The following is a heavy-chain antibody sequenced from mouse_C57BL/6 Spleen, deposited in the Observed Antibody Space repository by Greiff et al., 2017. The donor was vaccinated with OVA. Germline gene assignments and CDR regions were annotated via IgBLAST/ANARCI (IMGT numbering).Heavy chain of an antibody. D-gene: IGHD1-1*01. J-gene: IGHJ4*01. CDR2: IDPSDSYT. V-gene: IGHV1-50*01. CDR3: ARRGPYYGSSYAMDY. CDR1: FYPFTSYW. Sequence: QVQLQQPGAELVKPGASVKLSRKAPFYPFTSYWMQWVKQRPGQGLEWIGEIDPSDSYTNYNQKFKGKATLTVDTSSSTAYMQLSSLTSEDSAVYYCARRGPYYGSSYAMDYWGQGTSVTVSS.